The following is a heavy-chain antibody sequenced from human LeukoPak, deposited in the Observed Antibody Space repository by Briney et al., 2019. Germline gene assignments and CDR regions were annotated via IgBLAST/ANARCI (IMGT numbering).Heavy chain of an antibody. J-gene: IGHJ4*02. V-gene: IGHV4-4*07. CDR3: AREMPTLELFGELFGGFDY. CDR2: IYTSGST. CDR1: CGSISCYY. Sequence: SETLSHTYTVSCGSISCYYWRWIREPPEEGLEWIGRIYTSGSTNYNPSLKSRVTMSVDTPKNQFSLKLSSVTAADTAVYYCAREMPTLELFGELFGGFDYWGQGTLVTVSS. D-gene: IGHD3-10*02.